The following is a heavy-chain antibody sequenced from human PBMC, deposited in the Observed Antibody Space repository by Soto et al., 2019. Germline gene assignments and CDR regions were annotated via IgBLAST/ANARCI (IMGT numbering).Heavy chain of an antibody. J-gene: IGHJ6*01. CDR1: GFTFSSYA. Sequence: WGSLRLSCAASGFTFSSYAMSWVREAPGNGLEWVSAISGSGGSTDYADSVKGRFTISRDNSKNTLYLQMNSLRAEDTAVYYSARVPTVRAAPEYYYYGMDVWGQGSTV. V-gene: IGHV3-23*01. CDR3: ARVPTVRAAPEYYYYGMDV. D-gene: IGHD6-13*01. CDR2: ISGSGGST.